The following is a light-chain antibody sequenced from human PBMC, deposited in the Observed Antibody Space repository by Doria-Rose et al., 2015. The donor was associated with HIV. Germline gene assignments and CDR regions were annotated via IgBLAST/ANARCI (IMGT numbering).Light chain of an antibody. Sequence: QSPSSLSASIGDRVTITCRASQTVSTYLNWFQQEPGKAPKLLVYAASRLQSGVPSRFSGSGSGTDFTLTISGLQPGDFATYYCQQTYSSPPWTFGQGTKVEMK. J-gene: IGKJ1*01. CDR2: AAS. CDR3: QQTYSSPPWT. V-gene: IGKV1-39*01. CDR1: QTVSTY.